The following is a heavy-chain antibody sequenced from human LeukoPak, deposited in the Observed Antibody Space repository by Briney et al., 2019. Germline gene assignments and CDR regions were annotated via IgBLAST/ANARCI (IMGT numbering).Heavy chain of an antibody. D-gene: IGHD3-10*01. CDR2: ISGSGGST. CDR1: GFTFSSYA. V-gene: IGHV3-23*01. CDR3: AKDWQVRGVSRFDP. J-gene: IGHJ5*02. Sequence: GGSLRLSCAASGFTFSSYAMSWVRQAPGKGLEWVSAISGSGGSTYYADSVKGRFTISKDNSKNTLYLQMNSLRAEDTAVYYCAKDWQVRGVSRFDPWGQGTLVTVSS.